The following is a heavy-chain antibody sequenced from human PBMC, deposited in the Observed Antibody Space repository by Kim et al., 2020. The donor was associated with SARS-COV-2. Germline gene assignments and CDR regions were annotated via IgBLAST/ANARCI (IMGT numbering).Heavy chain of an antibody. V-gene: IGHV5-10-1*01. CDR3: ARTSIAAAGTVPFDY. CDR2: IDPSDSYT. Sequence: GESLKISCKGSGYSFTSYWISWVRQMPGKGLEWMGRIDPSDSYTNYSPSFQGHVTIPADKSISTSYLQWSSLKASDTAMYYCARTSIAAAGTVPFDYWGQGTLVTVSS. D-gene: IGHD6-13*01. J-gene: IGHJ4*02. CDR1: GYSFTSYW.